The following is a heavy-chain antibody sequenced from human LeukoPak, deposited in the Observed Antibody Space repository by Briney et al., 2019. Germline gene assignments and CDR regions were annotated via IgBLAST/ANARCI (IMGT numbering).Heavy chain of an antibody. CDR1: GFTVSSNY. V-gene: IGHV3-53*01. Sequence: GGSLRLSCAASGFTVSSNYMSWVRQAPGKGLEWVSVIYSGGSTYYADSVKGRFTISRDNSNNTLYLQMNSLRAEDTAVYYCARGPGDTAMVTWFDPWGQGTLVTVSS. CDR2: IYSGGST. J-gene: IGHJ5*02. D-gene: IGHD5-18*01. CDR3: ARGPGDTAMVTWFDP.